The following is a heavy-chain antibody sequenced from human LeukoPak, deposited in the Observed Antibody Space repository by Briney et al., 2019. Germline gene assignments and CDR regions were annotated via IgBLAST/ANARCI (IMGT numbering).Heavy chain of an antibody. D-gene: IGHD3-22*01. Sequence: ASVKVSCKASGYTFTSYYMHWVRQAPGQGPEWMGIINPSGGSRSYAQKFQGRVTMTRDTSTSTIYMELSSLRSEDTAVYYCARFYDSSGYYSPLDYWGQGTLVTVSS. V-gene: IGHV1-46*01. J-gene: IGHJ4*02. CDR2: INPSGGSR. CDR1: GYTFTSYY. CDR3: ARFYDSSGYYSPLDY.